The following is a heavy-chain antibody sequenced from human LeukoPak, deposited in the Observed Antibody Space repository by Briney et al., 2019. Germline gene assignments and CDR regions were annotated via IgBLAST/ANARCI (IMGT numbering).Heavy chain of an antibody. D-gene: IGHD2-21*02. Sequence: GGSLRLSCAASGFTFSSYSMNWVRQAPGKGLEWVSSISSSSSYIYYADSVKGRFTISRDNAKNSLYLQMNSLRAEDTAVYHCAQAELAYCGGDCYRWGQGTLVTVSS. J-gene: IGHJ4*02. V-gene: IGHV3-21*01. CDR3: AQAELAYCGGDCYR. CDR2: ISSSSSYI. CDR1: GFTFSSYS.